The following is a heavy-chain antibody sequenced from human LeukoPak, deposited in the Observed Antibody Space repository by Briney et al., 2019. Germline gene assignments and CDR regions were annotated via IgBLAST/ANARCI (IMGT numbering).Heavy chain of an antibody. CDR3: ARGSRTIELGDDY. CDR2: ISSRSSDT. J-gene: IGHJ4*02. V-gene: IGHV3-11*06. D-gene: IGHD5-24*01. Sequence: GGSLRLSCAASGFTFSDSYMSWIRQAPGKGLEWVSYISSRSSDTNYADSVKGRFTISRDNAKNSLYLQMNSLRAEDTAVYYCARGSRTIELGDDYWGQGTLVT. CDR1: GFTFSDSY.